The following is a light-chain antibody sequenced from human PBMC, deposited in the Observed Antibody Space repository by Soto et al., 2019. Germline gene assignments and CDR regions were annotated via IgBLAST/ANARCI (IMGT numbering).Light chain of an antibody. Sequence: QSVLTQPASVSGSPGQSIAISCTGTSSDVGNYNFVSWYQQHPGKATKLMIYDVSNRPSGISNRFSGSKSGNTASLTISGLQAEDEADYYCCSYTTSSTYVFGTGTKVTVL. J-gene: IGLJ1*01. CDR2: DVS. V-gene: IGLV2-14*03. CDR3: CSYTTSSTYV. CDR1: SSDVGNYNF.